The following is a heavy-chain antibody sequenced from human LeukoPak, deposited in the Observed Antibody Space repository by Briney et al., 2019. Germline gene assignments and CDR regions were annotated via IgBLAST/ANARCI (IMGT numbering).Heavy chain of an antibody. CDR1: GFTLSDHY. CDR2: TRNKANSYTT. J-gene: IGHJ4*02. V-gene: IGHV3-72*01. CDR3: TRVTDEGYFDY. Sequence: GGSLRLSCAASGFTLSDHYMDWVRRAPGKGLEWVGRTRNKANSYTTEYAASVKGRFTISRDDSKNSLYLQMNSLKTEDTAVYYCTRVTDEGYFDYWGQGTLVTVSS. D-gene: IGHD5-18*01.